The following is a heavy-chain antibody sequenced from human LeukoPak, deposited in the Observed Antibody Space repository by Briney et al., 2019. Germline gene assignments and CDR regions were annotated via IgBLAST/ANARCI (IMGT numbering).Heavy chain of an antibody. J-gene: IGHJ6*03. Sequence: GASVKVSCKASGYTFTSYYMHWVRQAPGQGLEWMGIINPSGGSTSYAQKFQGRVTMTRDTSTSTVYMELSSLRSEDTAVYYCASESVVAAVTPRLYYYYSDMDVWGKGTTVTVSS. CDR3: ASESVVAAVTPRLYYYYSDMDV. D-gene: IGHD2-15*01. CDR2: INPSGGST. CDR1: GYTFTSYY. V-gene: IGHV1-46*01.